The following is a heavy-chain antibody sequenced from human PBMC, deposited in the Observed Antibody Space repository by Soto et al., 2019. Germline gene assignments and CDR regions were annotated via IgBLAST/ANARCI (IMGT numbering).Heavy chain of an antibody. J-gene: IGHJ6*02. CDR1: GFTFSSYA. CDR3: AREPILTGYGEYGMDV. Sequence: GGSLRLSCAASGFTFSSYAMHWVRQAPGKGLEWVAVISYDGSNKYYADSVKGRFTISRDNSKNTLYLQMNSLRAEDTAVYYCAREPILTGYGEYGMDVWGQGTTVTVSS. CDR2: ISYDGSNK. D-gene: IGHD3-9*01. V-gene: IGHV3-30-3*01.